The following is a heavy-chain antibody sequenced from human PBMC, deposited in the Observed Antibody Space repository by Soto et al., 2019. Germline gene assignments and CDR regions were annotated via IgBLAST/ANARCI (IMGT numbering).Heavy chain of an antibody. CDR1: GGSISSGGYY. CDR2: IYYSGST. V-gene: IGHV4-31*03. J-gene: IGHJ5*02. D-gene: IGHD3-9*01. CDR3: ARDLTPTYDILTGYARGWFDP. Sequence: SETLSLTCTVSGGSISSGGYYWSWIRQHPWKGLEWIGYIYYSGSTYYNPSLKSRVTISVDTSKNQFSLKLSSVTAADTAVYYCARDLTPTYDILTGYARGWFDPWGQGXLVTVYS.